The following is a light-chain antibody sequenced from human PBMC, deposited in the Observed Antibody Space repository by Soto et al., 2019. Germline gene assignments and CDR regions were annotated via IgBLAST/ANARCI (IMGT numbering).Light chain of an antibody. J-gene: IGKJ1*01. V-gene: IGKV1-5*01. CDR1: QSISSW. Sequence: DVQISQSPASRSASVVDRVIITFLASQSISSWLAWYQQKPGKAPKLLIYDASRLQSGVPSRFSGSGSGTEFTLIISSLQPDDFATYYCKQYNTYWTFGQGTKVDIK. CDR2: DAS. CDR3: KQYNTYWT.